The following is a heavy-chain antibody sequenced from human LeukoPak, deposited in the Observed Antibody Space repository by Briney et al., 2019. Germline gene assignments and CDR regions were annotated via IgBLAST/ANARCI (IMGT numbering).Heavy chain of an antibody. D-gene: IGHD3-9*01. CDR3: ARGVQGYDILTGHWFDP. CDR2: IYYSGST. Sequence: SETLSLTCTVSGGSISSYYWSWIRQPPGKGLEWIGYIYYSGSTNYNPSLKSRVTISVDTSKNQFSLKLSSVTAADTAVYYCARGVQGYDILTGHWFDPWGPGNPGHRLL. J-gene: IGHJ5*02. V-gene: IGHV4-59*01. CDR1: GGSISSYY.